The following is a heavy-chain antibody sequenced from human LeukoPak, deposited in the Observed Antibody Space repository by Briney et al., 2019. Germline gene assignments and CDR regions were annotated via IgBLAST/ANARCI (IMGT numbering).Heavy chain of an antibody. V-gene: IGHV3-74*01. CDR3: AKDNVVVTAIPGAFDI. J-gene: IGHJ3*02. D-gene: IGHD2-21*02. CDR1: GFIFSTYW. CDR2: INSDGTTT. Sequence: GGSLRLSCAASGFIFSTYWMHWVRQTPGKGLVWVSRINSDGTTTNYADSVKGRFTISRDNSKNTLYLQMNSLRAEDTAVYYCAKDNVVVTAIPGAFDIWGQGTMVTVSS.